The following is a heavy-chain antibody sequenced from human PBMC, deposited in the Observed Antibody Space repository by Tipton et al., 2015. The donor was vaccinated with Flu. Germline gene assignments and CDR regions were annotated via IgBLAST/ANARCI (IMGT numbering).Heavy chain of an antibody. CDR3: ARGYCSGGSCSYWYFDL. D-gene: IGHD2-15*01. V-gene: IGHV4-34*01. CDR2: INHSGST. J-gene: IGHJ2*01. Sequence: LRLSCAVYGGSFRGYYWSWIRQPPGKGLEWIGEINHSGSTNYNPSLKSRVTISVDTSKNQFSLKLSSVTAADTAVCYCARGYCSGGSCSYWYFDLWGRGTLVTVSS. CDR1: GGSFRGYY.